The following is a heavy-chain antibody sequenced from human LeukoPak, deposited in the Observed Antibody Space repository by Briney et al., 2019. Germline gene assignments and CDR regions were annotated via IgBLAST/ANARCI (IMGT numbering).Heavy chain of an antibody. V-gene: IGHV4-59*01. CDR1: GGSISSYY. CDR3: ASGRFWSGYYYYGMDV. D-gene: IGHD3-3*01. J-gene: IGHJ6*02. Sequence: SETLSLTCTVSGGSISSYYWSWIRQPPGKGLEWIGYIYYSGSTNYNPSLKSRVTISVDTSKNQFSLKLSSVTAADTAVYYCASGRFWSGYYYYGMDVWGQGTTVTVSS. CDR2: IYYSGST.